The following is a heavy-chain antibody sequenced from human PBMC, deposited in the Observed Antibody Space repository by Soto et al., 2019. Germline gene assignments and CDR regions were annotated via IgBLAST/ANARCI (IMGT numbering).Heavy chain of an antibody. Sequence: QVQLQQWGAGLLKPSEPLSLTCAVYGGSFSGYYWSWIRQPPGKGLEWIGEINHSGSTNYNPSLKSRVTISVDTSKNQFSLKLSSVTAADTAVYYCARVREPLTGGPWFDPWGQGTLVTVSS. CDR1: GGSFSGYY. J-gene: IGHJ5*02. CDR3: ARVREPLTGGPWFDP. V-gene: IGHV4-34*01. D-gene: IGHD1-26*01. CDR2: INHSGST.